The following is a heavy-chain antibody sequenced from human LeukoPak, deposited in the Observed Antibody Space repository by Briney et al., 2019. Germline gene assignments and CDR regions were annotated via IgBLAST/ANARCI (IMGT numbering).Heavy chain of an antibody. CDR2: ISYDGSNK. CDR3: AKAFDSSYYYYYYGMDV. Sequence: HSGGSLRLSCAASGFTFSSYGMHWVRQAPGKGLEWVAVISYDGSNKYYADSVKGRFTISRDNSKNTLYLQMNSLRAEDTAVYYCAKAFDSSYYYYYYGMDVWGQGTTVTVSS. CDR1: GFTFSSYG. V-gene: IGHV3-30*18. J-gene: IGHJ6*02. D-gene: IGHD5-18*01.